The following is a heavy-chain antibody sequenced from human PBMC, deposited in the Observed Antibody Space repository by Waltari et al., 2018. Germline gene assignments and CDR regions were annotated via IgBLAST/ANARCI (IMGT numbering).Heavy chain of an antibody. D-gene: IGHD1-26*01. CDR1: GYTFTRYD. J-gene: IGHJ4*02. V-gene: IGHV1-8*01. CDR3: ARGRSIVGATNFDY. CDR2: MNPNSGNT. Sequence: QVQLVQSGAEVKKPGASVKVSCKASGYTFTRYDINWVRQATGQGLEWMGWMNPNSGNTGYAQKFQGRVTMTRNTSISTAYMELSSLRSEDTAVYYCARGRSIVGATNFDYWGQGTLVTVSS.